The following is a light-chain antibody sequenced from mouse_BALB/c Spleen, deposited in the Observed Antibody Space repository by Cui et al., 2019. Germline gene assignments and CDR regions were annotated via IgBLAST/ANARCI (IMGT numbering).Light chain of an antibody. V-gene: IGKV6-25*01. J-gene: IGKJ1*01. CDR2: WAS. CDR1: QDVSTA. CDR3: QQHYSTPWT. Sequence: DIVMTQSHTFMSTSVVDRVSITCQASQDVSTAVAWYQQKPGQSPKLLIYWASTRHTGVPDRFTGSGSGTDYTLTVSSVQAEDLALYYCQQHYSTPWTFGGGTKLEIK.